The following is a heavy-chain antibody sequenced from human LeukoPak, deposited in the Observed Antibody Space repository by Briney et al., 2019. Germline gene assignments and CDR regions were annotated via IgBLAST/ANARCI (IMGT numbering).Heavy chain of an antibody. D-gene: IGHD1-26*01. V-gene: IGHV1-8*01. J-gene: IGHJ3*02. CDR3: AREGILAYSGTSTSSYAFDI. CDR2: MNPNSGNT. CDR1: GYTFISYD. Sequence: ASVKVSCKASGYTFISYDINWVRQATGQGLEWMGWMNPNSGNTGYAQKFQGRVTMTRNTSISTAYMELSSLRSEDTAVYYCAREGILAYSGTSTSSYAFDIWGQGTMVTVSS.